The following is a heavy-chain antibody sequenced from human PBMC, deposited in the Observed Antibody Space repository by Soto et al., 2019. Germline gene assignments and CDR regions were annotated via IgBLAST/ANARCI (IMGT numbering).Heavy chain of an antibody. CDR3: ASLQVPGNFDY. J-gene: IGHJ4*02. V-gene: IGHV4-39*01. CDR2: IYYSGDT. CDR1: GGSISSSNYY. Sequence: SETLSLTCSVSGGSISSSNYYWAWVRQPPGKGLEWIGNIYYSGDTYYHPSFRSRLTVSVDTSKNQFFLQLSSLTAADTAMYFCASLQVPGNFDYWGQGTLVTVSS. D-gene: IGHD6-13*01.